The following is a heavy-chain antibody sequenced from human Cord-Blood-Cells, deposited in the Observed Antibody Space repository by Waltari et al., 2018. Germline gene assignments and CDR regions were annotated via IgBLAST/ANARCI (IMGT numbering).Heavy chain of an antibody. CDR1: GYSISSGYY. CDR2: IYHSGST. Sequence: QVQLQESGPGLVKPSATLSLTCAVPGYSISSGYYWGWIRQPPGKGLEWIGSIYHSGSTYYNPSLKSRVTISVDTSKNQFSLKLSSVTAADTAVYYCARVAAPYYFDYWGQGTLVTVSS. D-gene: IGHD6-13*01. V-gene: IGHV4-38-2*01. J-gene: IGHJ4*02. CDR3: ARVAAPYYFDY.